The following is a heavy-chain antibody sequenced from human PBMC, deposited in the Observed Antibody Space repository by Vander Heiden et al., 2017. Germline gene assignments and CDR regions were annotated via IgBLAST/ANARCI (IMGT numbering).Heavy chain of an antibody. CDR1: GFTFSNAW. D-gene: IGHD4-4*01. J-gene: IGHJ4*02. CDR2: IKSKTDGGTT. CDR3: TTDAYSRGGLDY. Sequence: EVQLVESGGGLVKPGGSLRLSCAPSGFTFSNAWMNWVRQAPGKGLEWVGRIKSKTDGGTTDYAAPVKGRFTISRDDSKNTLYLQMNSLKTEDTAVYYCTTDAYSRGGLDYWGQGTLVTVSS. V-gene: IGHV3-15*07.